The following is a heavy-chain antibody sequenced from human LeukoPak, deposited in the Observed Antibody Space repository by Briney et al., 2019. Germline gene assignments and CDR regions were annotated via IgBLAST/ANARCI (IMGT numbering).Heavy chain of an antibody. CDR2: ISGSGGST. D-gene: IGHD2-2*01. Sequence: SGGSLRLSCAASGFTFSSYAMSWVRQAPGKGLEWVSAISGSGGSTYYADSVKGRFTISRDNSENTLYLQMNSLRAEDTAVYYCAKSLCGAKFHCSSTSLFDPWGQGTLVTVSS. CDR1: GFTFSSYA. CDR3: AKSLCGAKFHCSSTSLFDP. J-gene: IGHJ5*02. V-gene: IGHV3-23*01.